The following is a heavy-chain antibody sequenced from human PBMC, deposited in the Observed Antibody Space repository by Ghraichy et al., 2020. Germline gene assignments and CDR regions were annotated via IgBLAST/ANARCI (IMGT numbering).Heavy chain of an antibody. V-gene: IGHV3-15*01. CDR1: GFTFSNAW. CDR2: IKSKTDGGTT. D-gene: IGHD2-21*02. CDR3: TTEAYCGGDCSYFQH. Sequence: GGSLRLSCAASGFTFSNAWMSWVRQAPGKGLEWVGRIKSKTDGGTTDYAAPVKGRFTISRDDSKNTLYLQMNSLKTEDTAVYYCTTEAYCGGDCSYFQHWGQGTLVTVSS. J-gene: IGHJ1*01.